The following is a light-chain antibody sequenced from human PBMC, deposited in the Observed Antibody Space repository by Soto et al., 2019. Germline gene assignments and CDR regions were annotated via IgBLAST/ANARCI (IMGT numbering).Light chain of an antibody. CDR1: SSDVGDYKY. CDR2: VNS. V-gene: IGLV2-14*01. CDR3: SSYTSSDTPYV. Sequence: QSALTQPASVSGSPGQSITISCTGTSSDVGDYKYVSWYQQHPDKAPKLIIFVNSNRPSGISNRFSASKSGNTASLTISGLQAEDYADYYCSSYTSSDTPYVFGTGTKVTVL. J-gene: IGLJ1*01.